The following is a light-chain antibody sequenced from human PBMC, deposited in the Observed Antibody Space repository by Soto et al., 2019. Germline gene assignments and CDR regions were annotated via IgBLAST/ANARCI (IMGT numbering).Light chain of an antibody. Sequence: EIVLTQSPGTLSLSPGERATLSCRASQSVNSNYLAWYQQKPGQGPRLLMYGTSSRATGIPDRFSGSGSGTDFTLTISRLEPEDFAVYYWQQDDNSRRTFGQGTKVEIK. J-gene: IGKJ1*01. V-gene: IGKV3-20*01. CDR2: GTS. CDR1: QSVNSNY. CDR3: QQDDNSRRT.